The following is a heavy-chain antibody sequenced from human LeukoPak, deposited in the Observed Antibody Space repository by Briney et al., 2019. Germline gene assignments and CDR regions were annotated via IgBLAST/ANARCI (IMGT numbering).Heavy chain of an antibody. V-gene: IGHV3-48*03. Sequence: GGSLRLSCAASGFTFTSYEMHWVRQAPGKGLEWVSYISSTGSTIYYADSVKGRFTISRDNAKNSLSLQMNSLGAEDTAVYYCARGGSFLNYWGQGTLVTVSS. CDR3: ARGGSFLNY. CDR1: GFTFTSYE. D-gene: IGHD1-26*01. J-gene: IGHJ4*02. CDR2: ISSTGSTI.